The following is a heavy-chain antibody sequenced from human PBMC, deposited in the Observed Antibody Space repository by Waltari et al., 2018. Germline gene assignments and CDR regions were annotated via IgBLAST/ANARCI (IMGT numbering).Heavy chain of an antibody. CDR1: GGSISSYY. CDR3: ARGSKFDY. CDR2: IYYSGST. V-gene: IGHV4-59*01. J-gene: IGHJ4*02. Sequence: QVQLQESGPGLVKPSETLSLTCPVSGGSISSYYWSWIRQPPGKGLEWIGYIYYSGSTNYNPSLKSRVTISVDTSKNQFSLKLSSVTAADTAVYYCARGSKFDYWGQGTLVTVSS.